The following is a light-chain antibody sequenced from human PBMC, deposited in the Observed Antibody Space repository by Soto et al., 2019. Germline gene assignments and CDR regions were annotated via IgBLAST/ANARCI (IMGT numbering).Light chain of an antibody. CDR1: QGISSA. CDR3: QQFNNYSSLT. V-gene: IGKV1D-13*01. Sequence: AIQLTQSPSSLYASVGDRVTITCRASQGISSALAWYQQKPGKAPKLLIYDASSLESGVPSRFSGSGSGTDFTLTISSLQPEDFATYYCQQFNNYSSLTFGGGTKVEIK. J-gene: IGKJ4*01. CDR2: DAS.